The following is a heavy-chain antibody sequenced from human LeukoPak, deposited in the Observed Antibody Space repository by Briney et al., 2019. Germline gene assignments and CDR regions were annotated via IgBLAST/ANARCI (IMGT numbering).Heavy chain of an antibody. V-gene: IGHV4-61*08. D-gene: IGHD6-19*01. CDR2: MHYSGTT. Sequence: PSETLSLTCSVSGGSISGGSISGYHWSWIRQPPGKGLELIAYMHYSGTTHYNPSLKSRVSISVDTSRKQISLELTSVTAADTAVYYCARGQAVAGTGVDYWGQGTLVTVSS. CDR1: GGSISGGSISGYH. J-gene: IGHJ4*02. CDR3: ARGQAVAGTGVDY.